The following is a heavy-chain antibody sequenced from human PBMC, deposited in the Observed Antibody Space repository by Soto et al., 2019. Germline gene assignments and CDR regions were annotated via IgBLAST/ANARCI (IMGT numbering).Heavy chain of an antibody. Sequence: QVQLVQSGAEVKKPGSSVKVSCKASGGTFSSYAINWVRQAPGQGLEWMGGIIPIFGTANYAQKFQGRVTITADESTSTAYMELSSLRSEDTAVYYCARGHLGYCSSTSCYHFDYWGQGTLVTVSS. J-gene: IGHJ4*02. CDR3: ARGHLGYCSSTSCYHFDY. V-gene: IGHV1-69*01. CDR2: IIPIFGTA. CDR1: GGTFSSYA. D-gene: IGHD2-2*01.